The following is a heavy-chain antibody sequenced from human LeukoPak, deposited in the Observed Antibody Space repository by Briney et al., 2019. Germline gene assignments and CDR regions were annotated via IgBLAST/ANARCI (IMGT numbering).Heavy chain of an antibody. D-gene: IGHD3-10*01. V-gene: IGHV1-69*13. Sequence: ASVKVSCKASGGTFSSYAISWVRQAPGQGLEWMGGIIPIFGTANYAQKFQGRVTITADESTSTAYMELSSLRSEDTAVYYCASVGGHYYGSGSFGGKSIDFDYWGQGTLVTVSS. CDR2: IIPIFGTA. J-gene: IGHJ4*02. CDR3: ASVGGHYYGSGSFGGKSIDFDY. CDR1: GGTFSSYA.